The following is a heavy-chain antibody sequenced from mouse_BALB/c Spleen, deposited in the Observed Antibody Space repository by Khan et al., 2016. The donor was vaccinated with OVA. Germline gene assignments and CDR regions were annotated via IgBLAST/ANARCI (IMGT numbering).Heavy chain of an antibody. J-gene: IGHJ2*01. CDR2: IRYSGST. Sequence: VQLQESGPGLVKPSQSLSLTCTVTGYSITSGYGWNWIRQFPGNKLEWMGYIRYSGSTNYNPSLKSRISITLDTTTTQFFRQLKSVTKEDTATYYCARTARIKYWGQGTTLTVSS. D-gene: IGHD1-2*01. V-gene: IGHV3-1*02. CDR3: ARTARIKY. CDR1: GYSITSGYG.